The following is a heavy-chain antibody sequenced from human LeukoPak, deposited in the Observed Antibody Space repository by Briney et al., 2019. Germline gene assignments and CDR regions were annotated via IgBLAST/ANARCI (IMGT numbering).Heavy chain of an antibody. CDR3: ARGIQLGYFDY. J-gene: IGHJ4*02. Sequence: SETLSLTCAVYGGSFSGYYWSWIRQPPGKGLEWIGEINHSGSTNYNPSLKGRVTISVDTSKNQFSLKLSSVTAADMAVYYCARGIQLGYFDYWGQGTLVTVSS. V-gene: IGHV4-34*01. CDR1: GGSFSGYY. CDR2: INHSGST. D-gene: IGHD5-18*01.